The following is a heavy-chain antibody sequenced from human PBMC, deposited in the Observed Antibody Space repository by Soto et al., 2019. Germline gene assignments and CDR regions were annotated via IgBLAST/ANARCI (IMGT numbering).Heavy chain of an antibody. CDR1: GGSFSCYY. Sequence: SETLSLTCAVYGGSFSCYYWSWIGQPPGKGLEWIGEINYSGSTNYNPSLKSRVTISVDTSKNQFSLKLSSVTAADTAVYYCARGGWYSYGSVYFDYWGQGTLVTVSS. V-gene: IGHV4-34*01. CDR3: ARGGWYSYGSVYFDY. J-gene: IGHJ4*02. D-gene: IGHD5-18*01. CDR2: INYSGST.